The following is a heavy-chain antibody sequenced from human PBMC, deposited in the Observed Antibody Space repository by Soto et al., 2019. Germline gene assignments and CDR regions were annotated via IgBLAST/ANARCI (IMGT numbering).Heavy chain of an antibody. D-gene: IGHD4-17*01. J-gene: IGHJ4*02. CDR2: IYWNDDK. CDR1: GFSLSTSGVG. CDR3: AHGLYGDYYFDY. V-gene: IGHV2-5*01. Sequence: SGPTLVNPTQTLTLTCTFSGFSLSTSGVGVGWIRQPPGKALEWLALIYWNDDKRYSPPLKSRLTITKDTSKNQVVLTMTNMDPVDTATYDCAHGLYGDYYFDYWGQGTLVTVSS.